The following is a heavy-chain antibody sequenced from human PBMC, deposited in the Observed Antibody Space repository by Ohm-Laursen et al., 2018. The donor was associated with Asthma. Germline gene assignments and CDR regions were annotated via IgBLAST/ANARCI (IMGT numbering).Heavy chain of an antibody. V-gene: IGHV3-23*01. D-gene: IGHD5-24*01. J-gene: IGHJ4*02. CDR1: GFTFSSYA. CDR2: ISGSGGST. Sequence: SLRLSCAASGFTFSSYAMSWVRQAPGKGLEWVSAISGSGGSTNYADSVKGRFTISRDNAKNSLYLQMDTLRAEDTAVYYCTRARDSFGYWGQGTLVTVSS. CDR3: TRARDSFGY.